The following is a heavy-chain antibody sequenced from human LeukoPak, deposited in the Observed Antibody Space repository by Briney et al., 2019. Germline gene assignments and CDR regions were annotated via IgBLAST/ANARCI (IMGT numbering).Heavy chain of an antibody. V-gene: IGHV1-69*06. Sequence: ASVKVSCKASGGTFSSYAISWVRQAPGQGLEWMGGIIPIFGTANYAQKFQGRVTITADKSTSTAYMELSSLRAEDTAVYYCAKDVVGRQWVENYWGQGTLVTVSS. CDR1: GGTFSSYA. D-gene: IGHD2-2*01. CDR3: AKDVVGRQWVENY. CDR2: IIPIFGTA. J-gene: IGHJ4*02.